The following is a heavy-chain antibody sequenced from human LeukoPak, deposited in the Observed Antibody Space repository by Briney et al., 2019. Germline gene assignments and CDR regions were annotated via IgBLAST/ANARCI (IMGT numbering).Heavy chain of an antibody. Sequence: GGSLRLSCAASEFTFSSYGMHWVRQAPGKGLEWVAVISYDGSNKYYADSVKGRFTISRDNSKNTLYLQMNSLRAEDTAVYYCAKSYYYYGSGSFDYWGQGTLVTVSS. CDR3: AKSYYYYGSGSFDY. J-gene: IGHJ4*02. D-gene: IGHD3-10*01. CDR2: ISYDGSNK. CDR1: EFTFSSYG. V-gene: IGHV3-30*18.